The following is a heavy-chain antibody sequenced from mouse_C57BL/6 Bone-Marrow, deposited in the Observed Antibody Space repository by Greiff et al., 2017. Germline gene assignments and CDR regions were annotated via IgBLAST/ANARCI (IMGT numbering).Heavy chain of an antibody. J-gene: IGHJ2*01. D-gene: IGHD1-1*01. CDR1: GYTFTSYS. CDR2: IYPRSSPT. V-gene: IGHV1-81*01. CDR3: ARPYGSSDNY. Sequence: QVQLKESGAELARPGASVKLSCTASGYTFTSYSISWVKQSTGQGLEWIGEIYPRSSPTYYNEKFKGKATLTADQSSSTAYMELRSLTSEDSAVYSCARPYGSSDNYWGQGTTLTVSS.